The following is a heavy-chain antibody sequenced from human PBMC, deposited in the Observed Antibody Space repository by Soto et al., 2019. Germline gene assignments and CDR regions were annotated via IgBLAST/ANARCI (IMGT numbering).Heavy chain of an antibody. J-gene: IGHJ6*02. V-gene: IGHV4-30-4*01. CDR3: ARGFPVRINVLRFLEWPNPMDV. CDR1: GGSISSGDYY. CDR2: IYYSGST. D-gene: IGHD3-3*01. Sequence: PSETLSLTCTVSGGSISSGDYYWSWIRQPPGKGLEWIGYIYYSGSTYYNPSLKSRVTISVDTSKNQFSLKLSFVTAADTAVYYCARGFPVRINVLRFLEWPNPMDVWGQGTTVTVSS.